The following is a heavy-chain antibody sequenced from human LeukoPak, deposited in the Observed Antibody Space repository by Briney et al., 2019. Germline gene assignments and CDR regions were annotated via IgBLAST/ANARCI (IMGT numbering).Heavy chain of an antibody. V-gene: IGHV1-2*02. Sequence: GASVKVSCKASGYSFTDKYMHWVRQAPGQGLEWMGWINPNSDGTNYAQKFQGRVTMTTDTSMSTAYMELSRLTSDDTAVYYCARAGGRSWFDPWGQGTLVTVSS. CDR2: INPNSDGT. J-gene: IGHJ5*02. CDR3: ARAGGRSWFDP. CDR1: GYSFTDKY.